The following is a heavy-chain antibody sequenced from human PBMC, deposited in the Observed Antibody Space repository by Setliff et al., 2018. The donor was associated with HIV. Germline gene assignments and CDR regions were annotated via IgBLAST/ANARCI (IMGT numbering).Heavy chain of an antibody. D-gene: IGHD2-2*01. CDR3: AKEDQRVTSVDY. V-gene: IGHV3-30*01. CDR2: ISNDGSNK. J-gene: IGHJ4*02. CDR1: GFTFSRSA. Sequence: PGGSLRLSCAASGFTFSRSAVHWVRQAPGKGLEWVAVISNDGSNKFYADSVKGRFTISRDNSKNTLFLQMNSLRSEDTAVYYCAKEDQRVTSVDYWGQGTPVTVSS.